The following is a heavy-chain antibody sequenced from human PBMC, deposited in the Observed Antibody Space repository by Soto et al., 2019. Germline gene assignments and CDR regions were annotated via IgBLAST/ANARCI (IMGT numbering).Heavy chain of an antibody. D-gene: IGHD3-9*01. J-gene: IGHJ6*03. Sequence: TLSLTCTVSGGSISSYYWSWIRQPPGKGLEWIGYIYYSGSTNYNPSLKSRVTISVDTSKNQFSLKLSSVTAADTAVYYCARGREYDILTKQAYYYYYYMDVWGKGTTVTVSS. CDR1: GGSISSYY. V-gene: IGHV4-59*08. CDR3: ARGREYDILTKQAYYYYYYMDV. CDR2: IYYSGST.